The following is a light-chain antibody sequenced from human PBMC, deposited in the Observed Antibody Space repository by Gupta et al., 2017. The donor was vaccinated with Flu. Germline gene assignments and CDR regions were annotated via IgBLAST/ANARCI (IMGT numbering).Light chain of an antibody. CDR2: EVT. J-gene: IGLJ3*02. CDR3: CSYAGGSSWV. CDR1: SNDVGSYNL. Sequence: QSALTQPASVSGSPGQSITISCTGTSNDVGSYNLVSWYQQHPGNAPHLMIYEVTKRPSGISDRFSGSKSGNTASLTISGLQAEDEAAYYCCSYAGGSSWVFGGGTKVTVL. V-gene: IGLV2-23*02.